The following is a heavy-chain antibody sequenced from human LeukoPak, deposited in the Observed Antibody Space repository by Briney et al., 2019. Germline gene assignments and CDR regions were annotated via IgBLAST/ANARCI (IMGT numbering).Heavy chain of an antibody. Sequence: GASVKVSCKTSGYSFTSYCITWVRQAPGQGLEWMGWISAFSGNTNYAQKVQGRVTMTTDTSTSTAYIELRSLRSDDTAVYYCARVEWLKENYFDYWGQGTLVTVSS. D-gene: IGHD6-19*01. J-gene: IGHJ4*02. V-gene: IGHV1-18*01. CDR3: ARVEWLKENYFDY. CDR2: ISAFSGNT. CDR1: GYSFTSYC.